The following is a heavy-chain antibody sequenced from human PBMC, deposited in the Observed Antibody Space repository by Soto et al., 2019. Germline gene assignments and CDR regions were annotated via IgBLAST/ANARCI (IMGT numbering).Heavy chain of an antibody. J-gene: IGHJ6*02. CDR2: IIPVLGTP. CDR3: ASSAGLDHLLNYYGLNV. D-gene: IGHD6-13*01. Sequence: QVLLVQSSAEVKKPGSSVQVSCKASGGTFPSTAFSWVRQAPGQGLEWLGGIIPVLGTPNYAKKFQARLTVTADASTTTVHIELSSLRSDDTAVYYCASSAGLDHLLNYYGLNVWGPGTTVTVSS. V-gene: IGHV1-69*01. CDR1: GGTFPSTA.